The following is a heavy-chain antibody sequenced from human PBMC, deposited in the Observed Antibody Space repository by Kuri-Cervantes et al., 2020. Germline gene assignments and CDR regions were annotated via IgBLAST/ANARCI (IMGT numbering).Heavy chain of an antibody. Sequence: WVRQPPGKGLEWIGYIYHSGSTYYNPSLKSRVTISVDRSKNQFSLKLSSVTAADTAVYYCARSGIDYYDSSGPSNWFDPWGQGTLVTVSS. D-gene: IGHD3-22*01. CDR3: ARSGIDYYDSSGPSNWFDP. V-gene: IGHV4-30-2*01. CDR2: IYHSGST. J-gene: IGHJ5*02.